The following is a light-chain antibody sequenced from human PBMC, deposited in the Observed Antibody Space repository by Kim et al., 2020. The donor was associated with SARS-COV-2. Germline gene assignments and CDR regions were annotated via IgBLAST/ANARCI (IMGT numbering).Light chain of an antibody. CDR1: QDITNW. CDR3: QEYNTYF. CDR2: NAS. Sequence: LSASVADIVTITCRASQDITNWLAWYQQKPGKAPKLLIYNASRLQGGVPSRFSGSGSGTDFTLTISSLQPDDFATYYCQEYNTYFFGGGTKVDIK. V-gene: IGKV1-5*01. J-gene: IGKJ4*01.